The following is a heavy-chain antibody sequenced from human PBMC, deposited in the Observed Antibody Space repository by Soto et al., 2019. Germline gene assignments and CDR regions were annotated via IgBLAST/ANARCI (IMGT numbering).Heavy chain of an antibody. CDR3: ARDRSPYYYDSSGYPYF. V-gene: IGHV1-18*01. D-gene: IGHD3-22*01. Sequence: ASVKVSCKASGDTFTSYGFSWVRQAPGQGLGWMGWISVYSGNTNYAQNVQGRVTMTTDTSTSTAYMELRSLRSDDTAVYYCARDRSPYYYDSSGYPYFWGQGTLVTVSS. CDR1: GDTFTSYG. CDR2: ISVYSGNT. J-gene: IGHJ4*02.